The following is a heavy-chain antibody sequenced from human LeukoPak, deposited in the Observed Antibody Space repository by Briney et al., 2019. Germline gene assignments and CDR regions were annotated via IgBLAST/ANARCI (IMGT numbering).Heavy chain of an antibody. J-gene: IGHJ3*02. V-gene: IGHV4-34*01. CDR1: GGSFSGYY. Sequence: SQTLSLTCAVYGGSFSGYYWSWIRQPPGKGLEWIGEINHSGSTNYNPSLKSRVTISVDTSKNQFSLKLSSVTAADTAVYYCARDRFGGYGAFDIWGQGTMVTVSS. D-gene: IGHD3-22*01. CDR2: INHSGST. CDR3: ARDRFGGYGAFDI.